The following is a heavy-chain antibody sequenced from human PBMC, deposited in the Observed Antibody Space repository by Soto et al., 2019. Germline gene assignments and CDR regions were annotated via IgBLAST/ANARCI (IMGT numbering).Heavy chain of an antibody. Sequence: GGSLRLSCAASGFTFSSYEMNWVRQAPGRGPEWVSYISSSGSTIYYADSVKGRFTISRDNAKNSLYLQMNSLRAEDTAVYYCARVSYGGNFGYWGQGTLVTVSS. CDR3: ARVSYGGNFGY. CDR2: ISSSGSTI. CDR1: GFTFSSYE. D-gene: IGHD4-17*01. V-gene: IGHV3-48*03. J-gene: IGHJ4*02.